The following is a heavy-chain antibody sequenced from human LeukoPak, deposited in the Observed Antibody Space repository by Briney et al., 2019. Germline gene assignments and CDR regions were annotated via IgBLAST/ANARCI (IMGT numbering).Heavy chain of an antibody. J-gene: IGHJ5*02. D-gene: IGHD3-10*01. V-gene: IGHV4-39*02. CDR2: VYFSGST. CDR1: GGSISSSSNY. CDR3: ARLGSTWFGGGDWFDP. Sequence: SETLPLTCTVSGGSISSSSNYWGWIRQPPGKGLEWIGSVYFSGSTYYHPSLKSRFTISLDTSKNHFSLKLRSVTAADTAVYYCARLGSTWFGGGDWFDPWGQGTLVTVSS.